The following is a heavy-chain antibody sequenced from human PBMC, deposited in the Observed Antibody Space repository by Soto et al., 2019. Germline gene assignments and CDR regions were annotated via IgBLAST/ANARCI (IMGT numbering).Heavy chain of an antibody. Sequence: QVHLVKSGAEVKKPGSSVKVSCKASGGTFSMYSITWVQQAPGHGIEWIGRIIPIFGIASNAQKFQGRVTITADESTSTAYMELSSLRSDDTAVYYCAREDRDRETGLVPAAIGGMDVWGQGTTVTVSS. J-gene: IGHJ6*02. CDR3: AREDRDRETGLVPAAIGGMDV. CDR1: GGTFSMYS. D-gene: IGHD2-2*01. CDR2: IIPIFGIA. V-gene: IGHV1-69*08.